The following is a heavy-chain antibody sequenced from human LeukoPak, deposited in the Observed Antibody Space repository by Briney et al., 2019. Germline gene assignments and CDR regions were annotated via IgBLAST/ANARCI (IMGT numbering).Heavy chain of an antibody. CDR1: GVTFSSYA. D-gene: IGHD3-9*01. CDR2: ISGSGGST. J-gene: IGHJ4*02. CDR3: AKDHLDWGSSFDY. Sequence: PGGSLRLSRAAPGVTFSSYAMSWVRQAPGKGLEWVSAISGSGGSTYYADSVKGRFTISRDNSRNTLSLQMNSLRAEDTAVYYCAKDHLDWGSSFDYWGQGTLVTVSS. V-gene: IGHV3-23*01.